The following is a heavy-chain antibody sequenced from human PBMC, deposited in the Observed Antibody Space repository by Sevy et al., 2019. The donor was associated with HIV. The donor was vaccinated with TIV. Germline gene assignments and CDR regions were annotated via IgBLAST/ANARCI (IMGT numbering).Heavy chain of an antibody. D-gene: IGHD2-15*01. V-gene: IGHV3-21*01. CDR3: AKDLVIPATTDYFYYGMDV. CDR2: ISSSSTYI. CDR1: GFTIRTYN. Sequence: GGSLRLSCAASGFTIRTYNMNWVRQAPGKGLEWVSSISSSSTYIYYADSVKGRFTISRDNAKNSLYLQMSSLRAEDTAVYYCAKDLVIPATTDYFYYGMDVWGQGTTVTVSS. J-gene: IGHJ6*02.